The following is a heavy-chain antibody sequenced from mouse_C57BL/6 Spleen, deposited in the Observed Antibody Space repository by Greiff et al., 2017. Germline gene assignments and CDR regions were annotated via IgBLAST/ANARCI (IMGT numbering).Heavy chain of an antibody. D-gene: IGHD2-4*01. Sequence: EVKLQESGAELVRPGASVKLSCTASGFNIKDDYMHWVKQRPEQGLEWIGWIDPENGDTEYASKFQGKATITADTSSNTAYLQLSSLTSEDTAVYYCTPYDYDNYAMDYWGQGTSVTVSS. CDR3: TPYDYDNYAMDY. J-gene: IGHJ4*01. V-gene: IGHV14-4*01. CDR2: IDPENGDT. CDR1: GFNIKDDY.